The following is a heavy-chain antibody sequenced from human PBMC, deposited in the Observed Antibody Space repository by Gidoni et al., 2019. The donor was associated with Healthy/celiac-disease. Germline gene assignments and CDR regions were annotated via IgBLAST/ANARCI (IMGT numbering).Heavy chain of an antibody. Sequence: EVQLLESGGGLGQPGGSVRLSCAAAGFTFSSHAMSWVRQAPGKGLEWISAISGSGGRTYYADPVKGRFTISRDNSKNTLYLQMNSLRAEDTAVYYCAKLGRYDSSGYKLISDAFDIWGQGTMVTVSS. D-gene: IGHD3-22*01. J-gene: IGHJ3*02. CDR1: GFTFSSHA. CDR3: AKLGRYDSSGYKLISDAFDI. CDR2: ISGSGGRT. V-gene: IGHV3-23*01.